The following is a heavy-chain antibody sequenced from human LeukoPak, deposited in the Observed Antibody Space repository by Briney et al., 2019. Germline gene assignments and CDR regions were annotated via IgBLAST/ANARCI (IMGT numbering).Heavy chain of an antibody. CDR2: IHYSGST. CDR3: ARVRTGYSSSWSPNHWYFDL. CDR1: SGSISGYY. Sequence: PSETLSLTCTVSSGSISGYYWSWIRQPPGKGLEWIGYIHYSGSTTFNPSLKSRVTISVDTSKNQFSLKLSSVTAADTAVYYCARVRTGYSSSWSPNHWYFDLWGRGTLVTVSS. V-gene: IGHV4-59*01. J-gene: IGHJ2*01. D-gene: IGHD6-13*01.